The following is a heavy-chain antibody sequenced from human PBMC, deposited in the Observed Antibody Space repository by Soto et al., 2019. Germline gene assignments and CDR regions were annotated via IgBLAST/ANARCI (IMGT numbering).Heavy chain of an antibody. V-gene: IGHV1-69*12. Sequence: QVQLVQSGAEVKKPGSSVKVSCKASGGTFSSYAISWVRQAPGQGLEWMGGIIPIFATANYAQKFQGRVTITADESTSTAYMELSSLRSEDTAVYYCAREGAIAAAGTGGGDFDYWGQGTLVTVSS. CDR1: GGTFSSYA. J-gene: IGHJ4*02. CDR2: IIPIFATA. D-gene: IGHD6-13*01. CDR3: AREGAIAAAGTGGGDFDY.